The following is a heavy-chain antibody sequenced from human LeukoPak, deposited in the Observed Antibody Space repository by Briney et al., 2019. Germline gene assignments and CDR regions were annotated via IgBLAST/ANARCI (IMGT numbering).Heavy chain of an antibody. V-gene: IGHV1-2*02. CDR1: GYTFTGYY. CDR3: ARAQRNIVVVPAAPTY. Sequence: GASVKVSCKASGYTFTGYYMHWVRQAPGQGLEWMGWINPNSGGTNYAQKFQGRVTMTRDTSVSTAYMELSRLRSDDTAVYYCARAQRNIVVVPAAPTYWGQGTPVTVSS. D-gene: IGHD2-2*01. J-gene: IGHJ4*02. CDR2: INPNSGGT.